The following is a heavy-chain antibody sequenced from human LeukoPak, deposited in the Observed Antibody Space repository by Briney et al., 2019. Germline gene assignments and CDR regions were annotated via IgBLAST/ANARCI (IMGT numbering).Heavy chain of an antibody. Sequence: ASVKVSCKASGYTFTSYAMNWVRQAPGQGLEWMGWINPNSGGTNYAQKFQGRVTMTRDTSISTAYMELSRLRSDDTAVYYCAREQRYCSSTSCHGGWFDPWGQGTLVTVSS. CDR2: INPNSGGT. V-gene: IGHV1-2*02. D-gene: IGHD2-2*01. CDR3: AREQRYCSSTSCHGGWFDP. CDR1: GYTFTSYA. J-gene: IGHJ5*02.